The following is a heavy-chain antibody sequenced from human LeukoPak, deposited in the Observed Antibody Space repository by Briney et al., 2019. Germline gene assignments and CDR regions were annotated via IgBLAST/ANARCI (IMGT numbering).Heavy chain of an antibody. D-gene: IGHD3-9*01. CDR1: GGSISSSSYY. CDR3: ASEGARVLTGYYHVDY. J-gene: IGHJ4*02. V-gene: IGHV4-39*01. CDR2: IYYSGST. Sequence: SETLSLTCTVSGGSISSSSYYWGWLRQPPGKGLEWIGSIYYSGSTYYNPSLKSRVTISVDTSKNQFSLKLSSVTAADTAVYYCASEGARVLTGYYHVDYWGQGTLVTVSS.